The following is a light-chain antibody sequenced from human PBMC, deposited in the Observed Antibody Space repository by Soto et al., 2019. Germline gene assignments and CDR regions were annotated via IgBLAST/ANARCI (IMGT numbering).Light chain of an antibody. CDR1: SGHSSYA. J-gene: IGLJ2*01. CDR2: LNSVGSH. V-gene: IGLV4-69*01. CDR3: QTWVTGTYVV. Sequence: QAVVTQSPSASASLGASVKLTCTLSSGHSSYAIAWHQQQPEKGPRYLMKLNSVGSHSKGDGIPDRFSGSSSGAERYLTISSLQSEDEADYYCQTWVTGTYVVFGGGTKLTV.